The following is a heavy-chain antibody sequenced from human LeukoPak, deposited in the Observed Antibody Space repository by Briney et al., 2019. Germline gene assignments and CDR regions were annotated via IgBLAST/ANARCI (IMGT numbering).Heavy chain of an antibody. CDR3: ARTYYYASGPIDIDY. D-gene: IGHD3-10*01. CDR2: IYPGDSDT. J-gene: IGHJ4*02. Sequence: GESLKISCKGSGYSFTSYWIGWVRQMPGKGLEWMEIIYPGDSDTRYSPSFQGQVTISADKSISTAYLQWSSLKASDTAMSYCARTYYYASGPIDIDYWGQRTLLSVSS. V-gene: IGHV5-51*01. CDR1: GYSFTSYW.